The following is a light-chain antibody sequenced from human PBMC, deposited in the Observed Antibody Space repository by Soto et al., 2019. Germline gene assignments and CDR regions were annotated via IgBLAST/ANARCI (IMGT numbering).Light chain of an antibody. V-gene: IGLV2-14*01. CDR1: SSDVGAFNY. J-gene: IGLJ1*01. Sequence: QSVLTQPASVSGSPGQSITISCTGTSSDVGAFNYVSWFQHHPGKAPKLMISEVNNRPSGVSTRFSGSKSGDTASLTISGLQAEDEADYYCSSYTSSGTLYVFGNGTKVTVL. CDR2: EVN. CDR3: SSYTSSGTLYV.